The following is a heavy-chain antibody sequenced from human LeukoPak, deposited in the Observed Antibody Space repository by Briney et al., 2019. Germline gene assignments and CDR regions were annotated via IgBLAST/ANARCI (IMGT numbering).Heavy chain of an antibody. J-gene: IGHJ4*02. CDR2: ISGGTTST. Sequence: PGGSLRLSCAASGFTFSSYAMSWVRQPPGKGLEWVSVISGGTTSTYYADSVKGRFTISRDNSKNILHLQMNSLRAEDTAVYYCAKDVKKMTDLDSWGQGTLVTVSS. D-gene: IGHD2/OR15-2a*01. CDR3: AKDVKKMTDLDS. V-gene: IGHV3-23*01. CDR1: GFTFSSYA.